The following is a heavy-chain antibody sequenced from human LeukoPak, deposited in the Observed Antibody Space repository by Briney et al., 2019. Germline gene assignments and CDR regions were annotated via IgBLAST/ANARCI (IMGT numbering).Heavy chain of an antibody. Sequence: GGSLRLSCEASGFIVSNKYMSWVRQAPGKGLEWVSFIYSGTIHYSDSVKGRFTISRDNSKNTLYLQMNSLRAEDTAVYYCARRAGAYSHPYDYWGQGTLVTVSS. D-gene: IGHD4/OR15-4a*01. CDR1: GFIVSNKY. V-gene: IGHV3-53*01. CDR2: IYSGTI. J-gene: IGHJ4*02. CDR3: ARRAGAYSHPYDY.